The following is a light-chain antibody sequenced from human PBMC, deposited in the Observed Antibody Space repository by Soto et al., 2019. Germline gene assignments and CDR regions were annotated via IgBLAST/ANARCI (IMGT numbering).Light chain of an antibody. Sequence: EIVLTQSPGTLSLSPGERATLSCRASQSVSNNYLAWYQQKPGQAPRLLIYGASNRATGIPDRFSGSGSGTDFTLTISRLEPEDVAVYYWQQYGSSGTFGQGTNVDIK. CDR1: QSVSNNY. J-gene: IGKJ1*01. V-gene: IGKV3-20*01. CDR2: GAS. CDR3: QQYGSSGT.